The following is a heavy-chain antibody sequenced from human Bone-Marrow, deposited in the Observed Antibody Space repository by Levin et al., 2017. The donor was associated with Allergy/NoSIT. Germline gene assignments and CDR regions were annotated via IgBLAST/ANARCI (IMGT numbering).Heavy chain of an antibody. D-gene: IGHD5-12*01. J-gene: IGHJ4*02. CDR2: IYHSGST. CDR3: ARAESGYDFYFDY. V-gene: IGHV4-30-2*01. Sequence: ASETLSLTCAVSGGSVSSGGNSWTWIRQPPGRGLEWIGYIYHSGSTYYNPSLKSRVTISLDRSKNQFSLKLSSVTAADTAVYYCARAESGYDFYFDYWGQGTLVTVSS. CDR1: GGSVSSGGNS.